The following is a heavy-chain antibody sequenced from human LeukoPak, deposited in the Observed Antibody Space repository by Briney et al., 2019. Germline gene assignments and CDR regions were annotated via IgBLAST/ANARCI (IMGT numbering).Heavy chain of an antibody. Sequence: SQTLSLTCAISRDSVSSNSVAWNWVRQSPSRGLECLGRTYYRSKWYTDYAVSVRSLITINPDTSKNQFSLQLNAVTPEDTAVYYCARGTSGWNDHWGQGTLVTVSS. V-gene: IGHV6-1*01. D-gene: IGHD1-1*01. CDR3: ARGTSGWNDH. CDR2: TYYRSKWYT. J-gene: IGHJ5*02. CDR1: RDSVSSNSVA.